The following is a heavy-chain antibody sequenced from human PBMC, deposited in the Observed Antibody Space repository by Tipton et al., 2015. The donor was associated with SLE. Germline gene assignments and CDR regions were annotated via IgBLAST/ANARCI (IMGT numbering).Heavy chain of an antibody. CDR3: ARGDVDIVATIGYFDY. J-gene: IGHJ4*02. CDR2: INSDGSST. V-gene: IGHV3-74*01. CDR1: GFTLSSYW. Sequence: SLRLSCAASGFTLSSYWMHWVRQAPGKGLVWVSRINSDGSSTRFADSVKGRITISRDNAKNTLYLQMNSLRAEDAAVYYCARGDVDIVATIGYFDYWGQGTLVTVSS. D-gene: IGHD5-12*01.